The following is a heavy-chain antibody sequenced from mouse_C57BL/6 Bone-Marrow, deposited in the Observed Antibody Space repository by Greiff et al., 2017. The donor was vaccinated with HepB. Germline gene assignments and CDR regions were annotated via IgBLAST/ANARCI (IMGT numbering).Heavy chain of an antibody. Sequence: VQLKQPGAELVKPGASVKLSCKASGYTFTSYWMHWVKQRPGQGLEWIGMIHPNSGSTNYNEKFKSKATLTVDKSSSTAYMQISSLTSEDSAVYYCARWGTAQAAWFAYWGQGTLVTVSA. CDR1: GYTFTSYW. D-gene: IGHD3-2*02. V-gene: IGHV1-64*01. J-gene: IGHJ3*01. CDR3: ARWGTAQAAWFAY. CDR2: IHPNSGST.